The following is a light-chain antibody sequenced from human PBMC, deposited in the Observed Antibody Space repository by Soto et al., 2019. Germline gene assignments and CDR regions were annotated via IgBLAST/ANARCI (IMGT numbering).Light chain of an antibody. V-gene: IGLV2-14*01. CDR1: SSDVGGYHY. CDR2: DVT. CDR3: SSYTSSSTPYV. J-gene: IGLJ1*01. Sequence: QSLLTQPASVPGSHGQSITISCTGTSSDVGGYHYVSWYQQHPVKAPKLMIYDVTNRPSGVSDRFSGSKSGNTASLTISGLQAEDEADYYCSSYTSSSTPYVFGTGTKLTVL.